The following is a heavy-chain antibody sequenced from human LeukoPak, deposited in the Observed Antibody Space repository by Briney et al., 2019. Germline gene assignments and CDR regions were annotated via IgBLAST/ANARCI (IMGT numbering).Heavy chain of an antibody. CDR1: GGSISCYY. D-gene: IGHD5-24*01. V-gene: IGHV4-59*08. CDR2: IYYSGST. Sequence: SETLSLTCTVSGGSISCYYWLWLRQPPGKGLEGIGYIYYSGSTKYNHSLKSRVSISVDTSKNQFSLKLSSVTAADTAVYYCARGAGAGYNLQPFDYWGQGTLVTVSS. CDR3: ARGAGAGYNLQPFDY. J-gene: IGHJ4*02.